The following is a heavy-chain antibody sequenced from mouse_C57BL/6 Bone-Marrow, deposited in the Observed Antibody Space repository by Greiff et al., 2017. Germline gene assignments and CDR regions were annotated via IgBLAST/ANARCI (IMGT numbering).Heavy chain of an antibody. CDR1: GFTFSDYG. V-gene: IGHV5-17*01. CDR2: ISSGSSTI. CDR3: ARGVAY. Sequence: EVKVVESGGGLVKPGGSLKLSCAASGFTFSDYGMHWVRQAPEKGLELVAYISSGSSTIYYADTVKGRFTISRDNAKNTLFLQMTSLRSEDTAMYYCARGVAYWGQGTLVTVSA. J-gene: IGHJ3*01.